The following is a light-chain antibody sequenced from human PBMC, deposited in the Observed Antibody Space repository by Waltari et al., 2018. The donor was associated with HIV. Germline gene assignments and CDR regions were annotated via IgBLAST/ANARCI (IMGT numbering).Light chain of an antibody. J-gene: IGLJ2*01. CDR1: SSDVGGYNY. CDR3: SSYTSSSTLYVV. CDR2: EVS. Sequence: QSALTQPASVSGSPGQSITISCTGTSSDVGGYNYVSWYQQHPGTAPKRMIYEVSNRPSGLPNLFSGSKSSNTASLTISGLQAEDEADYYCSSYTSSSTLYVVFGGGTKLTVL. V-gene: IGLV2-14*01.